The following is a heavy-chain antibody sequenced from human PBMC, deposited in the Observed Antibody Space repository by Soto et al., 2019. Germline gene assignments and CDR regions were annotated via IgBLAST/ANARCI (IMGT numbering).Heavy chain of an antibody. D-gene: IGHD3-3*01. CDR2: ISSSSSTI. CDR3: ARRARITIFGVVTFFDY. V-gene: IGHV3-48*02. CDR1: GFTFSSYS. Sequence: GSLIVSCSASGFTFSSYSMNWVRQAPGNGLEWVSYISSSSSTIYYEDSVKGRFTISRDNAKNSLYLQMNSLRDEDTAVYYCARRARITIFGVVTFFDYWGQGTPVTVSA. J-gene: IGHJ4*02.